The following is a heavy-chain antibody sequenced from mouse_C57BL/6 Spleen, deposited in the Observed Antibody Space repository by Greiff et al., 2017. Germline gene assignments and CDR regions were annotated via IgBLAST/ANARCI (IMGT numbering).Heavy chain of an antibody. CDR1: GYTFTSYW. CDR2: IHPNSGST. CDR3: ARRGGSSLYYAMDY. D-gene: IGHD1-1*01. V-gene: IGHV1-64*01. J-gene: IGHJ4*01. Sequence: QVQLQQPGAELVKPGASVKLSCKASGYTFTSYWMHWVKQRPGQGLEWIGMIHPNSGSTNYNEKFKSKATLTVDKSSSTAYMQLSSLTSEDSAVYYCARRGGSSLYYAMDYWGQGTSVTVSS.